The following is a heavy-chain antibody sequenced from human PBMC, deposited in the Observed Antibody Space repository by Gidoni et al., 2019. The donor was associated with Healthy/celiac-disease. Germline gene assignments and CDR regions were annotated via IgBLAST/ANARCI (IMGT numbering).Heavy chain of an antibody. V-gene: IGHV1-2*02. D-gene: IGHD6-19*01. CDR2: INPTSGGT. J-gene: IGHJ5*02. CDR3: ARWVGSGWAYNWFDP. CDR1: GYTFTGYY. Sequence: QVQLVQSGAEVKKPGASVQVSCTASGYTFTGYYMHWVRQAPGQGLEWRGWINPTSGGTNNAQRLQGRVTMTRDTSISTAYMELSRLRSDDTAVYYCARWVGSGWAYNWFDPWGQGTLVTVSS.